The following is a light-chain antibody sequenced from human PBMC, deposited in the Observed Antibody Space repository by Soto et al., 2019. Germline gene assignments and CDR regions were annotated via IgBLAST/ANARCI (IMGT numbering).Light chain of an antibody. CDR3: ATWDGGLTPQGV. J-gene: IGLJ1*01. CDR2: DNN. V-gene: IGLV1-51*01. CDR1: TSNIGKYY. Sequence: QSVLSQPPSVSAAPGQRVTISCSGSTSNIGKYYVSWYQQVPGTAPRLLIYDNNQRPSGIPDRYSGSKSGTSATLAITGLQTGDEADDYCATWDGGLTPQGVFGTGTKLTVL.